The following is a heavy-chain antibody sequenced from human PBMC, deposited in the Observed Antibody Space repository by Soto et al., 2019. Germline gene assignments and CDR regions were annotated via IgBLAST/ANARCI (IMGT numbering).Heavy chain of an antibody. V-gene: IGHV3-30*18. J-gene: IGHJ4*02. D-gene: IGHD6-19*01. CDR1: GFTFSDYA. Sequence: VQLVESGGGVVQPGRSLRLSCAASGFTFSDYAMHRVRQAPGKGLEWVAVVSHDGRNTHYADSMKGRFTISRDSSKNTVSLEMTSLRAEDTAVYYCAKGGRQWLVTSDFNYWGQGALVTVSS. CDR2: VSHDGRNT. CDR3: AKGGRQWLVTSDFNY.